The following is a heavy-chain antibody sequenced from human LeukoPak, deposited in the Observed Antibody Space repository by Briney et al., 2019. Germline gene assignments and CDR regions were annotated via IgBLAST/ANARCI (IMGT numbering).Heavy chain of an antibody. Sequence: PSETLSLTCTVSGGSISSGAYYWSWIRQHPGKGLEWIVYIFYSGNTYYNPSLKSRVTISVDTSKNQFSLTLSSVTAADTAVYYCARARDCSGGTCYQFNWFDPWGQGTLVTVSS. D-gene: IGHD2-15*01. CDR3: ARARDCSGGTCYQFNWFDP. CDR1: GGSISSGAYY. V-gene: IGHV4-31*03. J-gene: IGHJ5*02. CDR2: IFYSGNT.